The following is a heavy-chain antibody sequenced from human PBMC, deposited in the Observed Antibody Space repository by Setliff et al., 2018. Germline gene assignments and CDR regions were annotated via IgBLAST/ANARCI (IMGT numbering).Heavy chain of an antibody. Sequence: SVKVSCKTSGYPFTNYAISWVRQAPGQGLEWMGGIIPILGIANYAQKFQGRVTITADESTSTAYMELSSLRSEDTAVYYCARYDSYGDKYYFDYWGQGTLVTVSS. CDR3: ARYDSYGDKYYFDY. CDR1: GYPFTNYA. V-gene: IGHV1-69*10. CDR2: IIPILGIA. D-gene: IGHD4-17*01. J-gene: IGHJ4*02.